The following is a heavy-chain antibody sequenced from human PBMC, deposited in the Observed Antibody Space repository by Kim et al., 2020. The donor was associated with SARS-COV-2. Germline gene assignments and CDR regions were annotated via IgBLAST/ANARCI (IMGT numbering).Heavy chain of an antibody. CDR3: ASWPIRPVTKWVDY. Sequence: SETLSLTCTVSGGSISSSSYYWGWIRQPPGKGLEWIGSIYYSGSTYYNPSLKSRVTISVDTSKNQFSLKLSSVTAADTAVYYCASWPIRPVTKWVDYWSQGTLVTVSS. CDR2: IYYSGST. D-gene: IGHD4-17*01. CDR1: GGSISSSSYY. J-gene: IGHJ4*02. V-gene: IGHV4-39*01.